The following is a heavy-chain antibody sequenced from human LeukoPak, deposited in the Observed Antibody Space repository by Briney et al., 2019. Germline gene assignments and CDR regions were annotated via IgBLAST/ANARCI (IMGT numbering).Heavy chain of an antibody. CDR3: ARDGMAVAVGYFDL. Sequence: SQTLSLTCAISGDSVSSNSATWNWIRQSPSRGLEWLGRTYYRSKWYNDYAASVKSRIAIKPDTSKNQFSLQLNSVTPEDTAVYYCARDGMAVAVGYFDLWGRGTLVTVSS. J-gene: IGHJ2*01. CDR1: GDSVSSNSAT. D-gene: IGHD6-19*01. CDR2: TYYRSKWYN. V-gene: IGHV6-1*01.